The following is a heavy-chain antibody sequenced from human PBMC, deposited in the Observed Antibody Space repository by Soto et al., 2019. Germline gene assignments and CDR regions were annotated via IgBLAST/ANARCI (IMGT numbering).Heavy chain of an antibody. CDR2: ISAYNGNT. CDR1: GYTFTSYG. Sequence: ASVKVSCKASGYTFTSYGISSVRQAPGQGLEWMGWISAYNGNTNYAQKLQGRVTMTTDTSTSTAYMELRSLRSDDTAVYYCARDGGATDVLPYDYWGQGTLVNVSS. J-gene: IGHJ4*02. D-gene: IGHD3-16*01. CDR3: ARDGGATDVLPYDY. V-gene: IGHV1-18*01.